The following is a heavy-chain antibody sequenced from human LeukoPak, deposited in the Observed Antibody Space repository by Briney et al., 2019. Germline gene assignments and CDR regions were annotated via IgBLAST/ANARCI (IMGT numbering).Heavy chain of an antibody. CDR3: ARDLGGNWFDP. D-gene: IGHD3-10*01. J-gene: IGHJ5*02. V-gene: IGHV3-48*03. CDR2: ISSSGSTI. CDR1: GFTFSSYE. Sequence: GGSLRLSCAASGFTFSSYEMNWVRQAPGKGREWVSYISSSGSTIYYADSVKGRFTISRDNAKNSLYLQMNSLRAEDTAVYYCARDLGGNWFDPWGQGTLVTVSS.